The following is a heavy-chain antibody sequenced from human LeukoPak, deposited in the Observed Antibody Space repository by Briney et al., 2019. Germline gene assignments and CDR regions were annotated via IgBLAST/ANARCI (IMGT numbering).Heavy chain of an antibody. V-gene: IGHV4-59*01. D-gene: IGHD2/OR15-2a*01. CDR3: ARDTTIGGLFVL. CDR2: IYYSGST. J-gene: IGHJ2*01. CDR1: GGSISSYY. Sequence: SETLSPTCTVSGGSISSYYWSWIRQPPGKGLEWIGYIYYSGSTNYNPSLKSRVTISVDTSKNQFSLKLSSVTAADTAVYYCARDTTIGGLFVLWGRGTLVTVSS.